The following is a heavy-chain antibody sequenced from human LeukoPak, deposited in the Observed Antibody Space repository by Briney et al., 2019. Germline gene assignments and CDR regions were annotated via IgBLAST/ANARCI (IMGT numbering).Heavy chain of an antibody. CDR1: GYTFTGYY. CDR3: ARDLAVVTPVGAFDI. CDR2: INPNSGGT. J-gene: IGHJ3*02. V-gene: IGHV1-2*02. Sequence: VASVKVSCKASGYTFTGYYMHWVRQAPGQGLEWMGWINPNSGGTNYAQKFQGRVTMTRDTSISTAYMELSRLRSDDTAVYYCARDLAVVTPVGAFDIWGQGTMVTVSS. D-gene: IGHD4-23*01.